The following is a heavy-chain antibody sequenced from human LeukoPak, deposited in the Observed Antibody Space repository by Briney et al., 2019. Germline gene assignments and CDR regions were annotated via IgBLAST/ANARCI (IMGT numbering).Heavy chain of an antibody. CDR3: ARVRARGRGYYFDY. CDR2: IIPIFGTA. V-gene: IGHV1-69*05. J-gene: IGHJ4*02. D-gene: IGHD1-26*01. Sequence: ASVKVSCKASGGTFSSYAISWVRQAPGQGLEWMGGIIPIFGTANYAQKFQGRVTITTDESTSTAYMELSSLRSEDTAVYYCARVRARGRGYYFDYWGQGTLVTVSS. CDR1: GGTFSSYA.